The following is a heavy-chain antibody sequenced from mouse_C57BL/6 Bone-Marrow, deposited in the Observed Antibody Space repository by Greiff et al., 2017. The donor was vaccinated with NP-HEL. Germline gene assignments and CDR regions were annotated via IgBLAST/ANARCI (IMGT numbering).Heavy chain of an antibody. CDR2: IWSDGFT. CDR3: DRKAYDGAMDY. D-gene: IGHD2-14*01. J-gene: IGHJ4*01. Sequence: QVQLKESGPGLVAPSQSLSITCTVSGFSLTNYGVHWVRQPPGKGLEWLVVIWSDGFTTYNSALKSRLSISKDNSKSQVFLKMNRLQADDTAIYYCDRKAYDGAMDYWGPGTSVTVSS. CDR1: GFSLTNYG. V-gene: IGHV2-6*02.